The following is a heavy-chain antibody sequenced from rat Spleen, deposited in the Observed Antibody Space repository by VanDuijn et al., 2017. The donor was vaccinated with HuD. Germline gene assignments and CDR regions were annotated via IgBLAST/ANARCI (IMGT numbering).Heavy chain of an antibody. J-gene: IGHJ2*01. D-gene: IGHD4-3*01. CDR3: TRGGPNSGSYYFDY. Sequence: QVQLKESGPGLVQPSQTLSLTCTVSGFSLTDYHVSWVRQPPGKGLEWMGIIWTGGTTTYNSLLKSRLSISRNTSKSQVFLKMNSLQTEDSATYYCTRGGPNSGSYYFDYWGQGVMVTVSS. CDR2: IWTGGTT. CDR1: GFSLTDYH. V-gene: IGHV2-43*01.